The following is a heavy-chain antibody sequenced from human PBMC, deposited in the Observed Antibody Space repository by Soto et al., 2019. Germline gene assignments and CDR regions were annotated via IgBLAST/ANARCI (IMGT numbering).Heavy chain of an antibody. D-gene: IGHD5-12*01. Sequence: QVQLVQSGAEVKKPGSAVKVSCKASGGAFSSYAISWVRQAPGQELEWMGGMITILGTANYAQKFQGRVTITEDESTRTAYMELSSLRSEDTAVYYCARRRTWPRQDDAFDIWGQGTMVTVSS. V-gene: IGHV1-69*01. CDR1: GGAFSSYA. CDR3: ARRRTWPRQDDAFDI. CDR2: MITILGTA. J-gene: IGHJ3*02.